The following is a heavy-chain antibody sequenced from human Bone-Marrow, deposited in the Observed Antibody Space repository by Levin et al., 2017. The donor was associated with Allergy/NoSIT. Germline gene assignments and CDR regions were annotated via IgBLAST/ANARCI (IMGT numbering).Heavy chain of an antibody. Sequence: SETLSLTCTVSGGSITSYYWTWIRQSPEKRLEWIGYIYYSGSTNYNPSLKTRVTMSVDTSKNLFSLNLRSVTAAYSAVYYCARATPSGGNSYYYFYMDVWGKGTTVTVSS. V-gene: IGHV4-59*01. CDR1: GGSITSYY. J-gene: IGHJ6*03. CDR2: IYYSGST. D-gene: IGHD2-8*02. CDR3: ARATPSGGNSYYYFYMDV.